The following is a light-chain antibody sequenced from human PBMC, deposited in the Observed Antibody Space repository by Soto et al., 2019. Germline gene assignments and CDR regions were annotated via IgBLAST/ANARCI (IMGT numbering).Light chain of an antibody. Sequence: DIQMTQSPSSVSASVGDRVTITCRASQGISNWLAWYQQKPGKAPKLLIYKASSLESGVPSRFSGSGSGTEFTLTISSLQPDDFATYYCQEYNSYSYTFGQGTKVDTK. CDR2: KAS. CDR3: QEYNSYSYT. J-gene: IGKJ2*01. CDR1: QGISNW. V-gene: IGKV1-5*03.